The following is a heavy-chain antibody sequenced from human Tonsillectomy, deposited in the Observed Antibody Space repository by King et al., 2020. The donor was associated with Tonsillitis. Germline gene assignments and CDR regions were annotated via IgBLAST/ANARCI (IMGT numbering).Heavy chain of an antibody. V-gene: IGHV3-30*18. J-gene: IGHJ4*02. D-gene: IGHD6-19*01. Sequence: VQLVESGGGVVQPGRSLRLSCAASGFTFSSYGIHCVRQAPGKGLEWVAVISSDVGKKNFADSGRGRFTSSRDNSKNTLYLQMNSLRADDTAVYYCAKARQWLVHFDYWGQGTLVTVSS. CDR2: ISSDVGKK. CDR3: AKARQWLVHFDY. CDR1: GFTFSSYG.